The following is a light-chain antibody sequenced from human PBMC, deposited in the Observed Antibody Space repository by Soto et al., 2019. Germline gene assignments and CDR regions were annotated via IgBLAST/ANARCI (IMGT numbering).Light chain of an antibody. J-gene: IGKJ5*01. CDR2: HAS. CDR3: EQYGNSPIT. Sequence: EIVLAQSPGTLSLSPGERATLSCRASQRVSSNFLAWFQQKPGQAPRLLIYHASNRATGIPDRFSGSGSGTDFTLTISRLEPEDFAVYYCEQYGNSPITFGQGTRLEI. CDR1: QRVSSNF. V-gene: IGKV3-20*01.